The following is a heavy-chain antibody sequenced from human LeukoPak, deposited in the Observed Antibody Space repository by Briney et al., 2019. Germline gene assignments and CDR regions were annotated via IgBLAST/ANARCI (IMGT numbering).Heavy chain of an antibody. J-gene: IGHJ6*02. CDR3: ARSIQGIAVAGTLYYYGMDV. CDR1: GGTFSSYA. Sequence: SVKVSCKASGGTFSSYAISWVRQAPGQGLEWMGGIIPIFGTANYAQKFQGRVTITADESTSTAYMELSSLRSEDTAVYYCARSIQGIAVAGTLYYYGMDVWGQGTTVTVSS. CDR2: IIPIFGTA. V-gene: IGHV1-69*13. D-gene: IGHD6-13*01.